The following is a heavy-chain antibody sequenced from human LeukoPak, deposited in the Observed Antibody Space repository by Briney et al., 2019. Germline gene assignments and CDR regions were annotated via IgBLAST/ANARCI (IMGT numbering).Heavy chain of an antibody. D-gene: IGHD3-22*01. CDR1: GFTFSSYS. J-gene: IGHJ4*02. CDR3: ARVLHKRNYDSSAYYGY. CDR2: ISSSSTTI. Sequence: GGSLRLSCAASGFTFSSYSMNWVRQAPGKGLEWVSYISSSSTTIYYADSVKGRFTVSRDNAKNSLYLQMNSLRAEDTAAYYCARVLHKRNYDSSAYYGYWGQGTLVTVSS. V-gene: IGHV3-48*01.